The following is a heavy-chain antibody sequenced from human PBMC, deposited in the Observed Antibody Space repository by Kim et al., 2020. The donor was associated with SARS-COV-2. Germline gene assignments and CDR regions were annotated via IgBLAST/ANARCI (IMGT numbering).Heavy chain of an antibody. Sequence: NQALRRRVTLSVDRSKNPFSLKLSSVTAADTAVYYCARGDGSGSPYGMDVWGQGTTVTVSS. CDR3: ARGDGSGSPYGMDV. D-gene: IGHD3-10*01. J-gene: IGHJ6*02. V-gene: IGHV4-30-2*01.